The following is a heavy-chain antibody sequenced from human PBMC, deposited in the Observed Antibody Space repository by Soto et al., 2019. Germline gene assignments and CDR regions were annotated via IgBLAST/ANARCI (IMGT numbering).Heavy chain of an antibody. CDR3: ARLFREAYYYYGMDV. CDR2: IDPSDSYT. CDR1: GYNFTSFW. J-gene: IGHJ6*02. Sequence: GESLKISCKGSGYNFTSFWISWVRHVPGKGLEWMGRIDPSDSYTTYSPSFQGHVTLSADKSISTAYLQWSSLKASDTVIYYCARLFREAYYYYGMDVWGQGTTVTVSS. V-gene: IGHV5-10-1*01.